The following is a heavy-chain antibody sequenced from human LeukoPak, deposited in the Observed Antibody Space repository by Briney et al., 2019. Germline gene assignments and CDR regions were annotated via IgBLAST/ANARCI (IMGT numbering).Heavy chain of an antibody. J-gene: IGHJ6*02. D-gene: IGHD3-10*01. CDR1: GFTFSNAW. CDR2: IRSKPYGGTT. V-gene: IGHV3-49*04. CDR3: TRGVAGSGYYGSGSYLGMDV. Sequence: GGSLRLSCAASGFTFSNAWMSWVRQAPGKGLEWVGFIRSKPYGGTTKYVASVKGRFTISRDDSKSIAYLQMNSLKTEDTAVYYCTRGVAGSGYYGSGSYLGMDVWGQGTTVTVSS.